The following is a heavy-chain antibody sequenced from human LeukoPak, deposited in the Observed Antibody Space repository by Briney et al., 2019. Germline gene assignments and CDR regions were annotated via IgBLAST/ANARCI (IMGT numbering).Heavy chain of an antibody. J-gene: IGHJ2*01. D-gene: IGHD1-26*01. Sequence: SETLSLTCSVSGASMTNLYWSWIRQAPGKRLEWMGYIYYRGATSYNPSPESRVSLSVDTSKNQFSLNLTSMTAADTAIYYCARHTTPADWYFDLWGPGARVTVSS. CDR2: IYYRGAT. V-gene: IGHV4-59*08. CDR3: ARHTTPADWYFDL. CDR1: GASMTNLY.